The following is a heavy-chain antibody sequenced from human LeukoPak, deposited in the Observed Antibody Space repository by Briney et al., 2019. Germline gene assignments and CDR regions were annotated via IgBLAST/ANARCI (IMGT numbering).Heavy chain of an antibody. CDR3: ARGRSLPLTPGWLDP. J-gene: IGHJ5*02. D-gene: IGHD3-9*01. Sequence: GGSLRLSCAASGFTFSSYSMNWVRQAPGKGLEWVSSISSSSSYIYYADSVKGRFTISRDNAKNSLYLQMNSLRAEDTAVYYCARGRSLPLTPGWLDPWGQGTLVTVSS. CDR1: GFTFSSYS. CDR2: ISSSSSYI. V-gene: IGHV3-21*01.